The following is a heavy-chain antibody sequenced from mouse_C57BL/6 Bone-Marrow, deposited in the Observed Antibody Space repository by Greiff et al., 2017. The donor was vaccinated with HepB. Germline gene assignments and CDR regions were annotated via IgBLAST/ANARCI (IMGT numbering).Heavy chain of an antibody. J-gene: IGHJ4*01. CDR2: ISSGGSYT. CDR3: ARHARSGTGAMDY. CDR1: GFTFSSYG. V-gene: IGHV5-6*01. D-gene: IGHD4-1*01. Sequence: EVQRVESGGDLVKPGGSLKLSCAASGFTFSSYGMSWVRQTPDKRLEWVATISSGGSYTYYPDSVKGRFTISRDNAKNTLYLQRSSLKSEDTAMYYCARHARSGTGAMDYWGQGTSVTVSS.